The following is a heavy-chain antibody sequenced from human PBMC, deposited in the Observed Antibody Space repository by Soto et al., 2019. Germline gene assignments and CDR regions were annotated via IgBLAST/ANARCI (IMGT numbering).Heavy chain of an antibody. V-gene: IGHV7-4-1*01. CDR2: INTNTGNP. D-gene: IGHD3-10*02. Sequence: ASVKVSCKASGYTFTSYAMNWVRQAPGQGLEWMGWINTNTGNPTYAQGFTGRFVFSLDTSVSTAYLQICSLKAEDTAVYYCARDMSGIAVNHYYYGMDVWGQGTTVTVSS. J-gene: IGHJ6*02. CDR3: ARDMSGIAVNHYYYGMDV. CDR1: GYTFTSYA.